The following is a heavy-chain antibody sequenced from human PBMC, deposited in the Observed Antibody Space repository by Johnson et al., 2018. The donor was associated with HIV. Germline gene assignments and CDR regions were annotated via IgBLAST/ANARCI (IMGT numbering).Heavy chain of an antibody. CDR3: ARGGVVHDAFDI. Sequence: QVQLVESGGGVVQPGRSLRLSCAASGFTFSSYGMHWVRQAPGKGLEWVAVISYDGKNKDYADPVKGRFTLSRDNSKNTLYLQLSSLRTEDTAVFYCARGGVVHDAFDIWGQGTMVTVSS. D-gene: IGHD2-2*01. CDR1: GFTFSSYG. CDR2: ISYDGKNK. V-gene: IGHV3-30*03. J-gene: IGHJ3*02.